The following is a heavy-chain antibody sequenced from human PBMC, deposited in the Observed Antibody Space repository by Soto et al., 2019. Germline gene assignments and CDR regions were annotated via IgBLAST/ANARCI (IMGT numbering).Heavy chain of an antibody. CDR1: GGSISSYY. V-gene: IGHV4-59*08. J-gene: IGHJ6*03. CDR3: ARRYGDKDNYYYYMDV. CDR2: IYYSGST. D-gene: IGHD4-17*01. Sequence: SETLSLTCTVSGGSISSYYWSWIRQPPGKGLEWIGYIYYSGSTNYNPSLKSRVTISVDTSKNQFSLKLSSVTAADTAVFYCARRYGDKDNYYYYMDVWGKGTTVTVSS.